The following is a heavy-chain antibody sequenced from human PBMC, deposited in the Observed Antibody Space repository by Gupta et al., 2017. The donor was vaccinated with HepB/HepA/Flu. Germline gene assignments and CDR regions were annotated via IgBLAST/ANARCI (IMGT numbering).Heavy chain of an antibody. CDR3: AGGSGGSYYYYYYLDV. D-gene: IGHD1-26*01. CDR1: GYIFTSYD. Sequence: QVQLVQSGAEVTKPGASVKVSCKASGYIFTSYDISWVRQATGEGLGCMGWMNPNSGNTGDAQKCQGKGTSTRNTSISTAYIELSSLRSEATAVYYGAGGSGGSYYYYYYLDVWGKGTTGTVSS. J-gene: IGHJ6*03. V-gene: IGHV1-8*03. CDR2: MNPNSGNT.